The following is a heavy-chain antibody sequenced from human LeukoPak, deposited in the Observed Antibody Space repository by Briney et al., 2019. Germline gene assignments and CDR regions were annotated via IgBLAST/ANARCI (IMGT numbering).Heavy chain of an antibody. CDR1: GFTFSSYE. V-gene: IGHV3-48*03. CDR3: ARVTETYYFDY. J-gene: IGHJ4*02. Sequence: GGSPRLSCAASGFTFSSYEMNWVRQAPGKGLEWVSYISRSGSTIFSADSVKGRFTTSRDNAKNSLFLQMNSLRAEDTAVYYCARVTETYYFDYWGQGTLVTVSS. D-gene: IGHD4-11*01. CDR2: ISRSGSTI.